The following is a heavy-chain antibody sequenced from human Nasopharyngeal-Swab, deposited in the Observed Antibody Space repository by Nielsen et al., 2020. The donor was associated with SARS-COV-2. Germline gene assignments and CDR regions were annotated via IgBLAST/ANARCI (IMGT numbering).Heavy chain of an antibody. J-gene: IGHJ6*02. V-gene: IGHV5-51*01. Sequence: VRQMPGKGLEWMGIIYPGDSDTRYSPSFQGQVTISADKSINTAYLQWSSLKASDTAMYYCARHSRGGYCSGGSCRRGYYYFDMDVWGQGTTVTVSS. D-gene: IGHD2-15*01. CDR3: ARHSRGGYCSGGSCRRGYYYFDMDV. CDR2: IYPGDSDT.